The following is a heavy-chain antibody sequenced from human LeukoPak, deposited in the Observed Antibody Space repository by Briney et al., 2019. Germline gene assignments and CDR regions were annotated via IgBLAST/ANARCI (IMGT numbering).Heavy chain of an antibody. CDR3: ARDREASDDFNWFDP. CDR2: VSRSSTYV. D-gene: IGHD3/OR15-3a*01. J-gene: IGHJ5*02. CDR1: GFSFSSYS. V-gene: IGHV3-21*01. Sequence: GGSLRLSCAASGFSFSSYSMSWVRQAPGKRLEWVSSVSRSSTYVYYAASVKGRFTISRDNAKKSLFLEMNSLGAEDTAVYYCARDREASDDFNWFDPWGQGTLVTVSS.